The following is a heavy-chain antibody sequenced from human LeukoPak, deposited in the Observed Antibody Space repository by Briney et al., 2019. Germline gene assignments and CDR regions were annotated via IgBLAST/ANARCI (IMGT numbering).Heavy chain of an antibody. CDR3: ARDPRYRSSWYGYWYFDL. V-gene: IGHV3-9*01. D-gene: IGHD6-13*01. Sequence: GGSLRLSCTTSGFTFDDSAMHWVRQSPGKGLEWVSGINWNSGSIGYADSVKGRFTISRDNTKNSLFLQMDSLRADDTAFYYCARDPRYRSSWYGYWYFDLWGRGTLVTVSS. CDR1: GFTFDDSA. CDR2: INWNSGSI. J-gene: IGHJ2*01.